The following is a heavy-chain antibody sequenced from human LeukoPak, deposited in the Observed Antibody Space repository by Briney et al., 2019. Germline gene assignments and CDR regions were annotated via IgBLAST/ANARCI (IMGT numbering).Heavy chain of an antibody. D-gene: IGHD2-2*01. J-gene: IGHJ5*02. CDR3: ARGIGEGYCSSTSCYFRVNWFDP. V-gene: IGHV4-31*03. CDR1: GGSISSGGYY. Sequence: PSQTLSLTCTVSGGSISSGGYYWSWIRQHPGKGLEWIGYIYYSGSTYYNPSLKSRVTISVDTSKNQFSLKLSSVTAADTAVYYCARGIGEGYCSSTSCYFRVNWFDPWCQGTLVTVSS. CDR2: IYYSGST.